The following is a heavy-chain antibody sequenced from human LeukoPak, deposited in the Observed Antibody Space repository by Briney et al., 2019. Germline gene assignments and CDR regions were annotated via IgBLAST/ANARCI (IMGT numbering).Heavy chain of an antibody. CDR1: GGSFSGYY. D-gene: IGHD3-3*01. CDR3: ARGQPYYDFWSGYYRSNWFDP. V-gene: IGHV4-34*01. J-gene: IGHJ5*02. CDR2: INHSGST. Sequence: PSETLSLTCAVYGGSFSGYYWSWIRQPPGKGLEWIGEINHSGSTNYNPSLKSRVTISVDTSKNQFSLKLSSVTAADTAVYYCARGQPYYDFWSGYYRSNWFDPWGQGTLVTVSS.